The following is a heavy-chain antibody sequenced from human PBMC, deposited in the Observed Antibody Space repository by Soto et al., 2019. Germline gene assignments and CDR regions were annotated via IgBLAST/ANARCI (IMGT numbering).Heavy chain of an antibody. D-gene: IGHD6-19*01. Sequence: GGSLRLSCAASGFTFSSYAMHWVRRAPGKGLEWVAVISYDGSNKYYADSVKGRFTISRDNSKNTLYLQMNSLRAEDTAVYYCAREQWLVKGAQRHDAFDIWGQGTMVTVSS. J-gene: IGHJ3*02. V-gene: IGHV3-30-3*01. CDR2: ISYDGSNK. CDR3: AREQWLVKGAQRHDAFDI. CDR1: GFTFSSYA.